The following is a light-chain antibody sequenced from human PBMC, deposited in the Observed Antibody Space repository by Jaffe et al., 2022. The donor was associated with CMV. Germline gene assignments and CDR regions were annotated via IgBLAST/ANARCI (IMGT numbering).Light chain of an antibody. Sequence: QSALTQPASVSGSPGQSITISCTGTSSDVGGDNYVSWYQQHPGEAPKVILYDVGDGPSGFSNRFSGSVSGNTASLIISGLQAEDEADYYCSSSTSSGTLVLFGGGTKLTVL. CDR1: SSDVGGDNY. CDR3: SSSTSSGTLVL. J-gene: IGLJ2*01. CDR2: DVG. V-gene: IGLV2-14*01.